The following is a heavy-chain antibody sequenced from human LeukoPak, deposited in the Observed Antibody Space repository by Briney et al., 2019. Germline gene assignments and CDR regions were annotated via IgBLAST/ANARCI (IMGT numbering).Heavy chain of an antibody. CDR1: GYTFTSYA. J-gene: IGHJ4*02. D-gene: IGHD3-9*01. CDR2: INAGNGNT. CDR3: AKTRYFDWLLTLAFDY. V-gene: IGHV1-3*01. Sequence: GASVKVSCKASGYTFTSYAMHWVRQAPGQRLEWMGWINAGNGNTKYSQKFQGRVTITRDTSASTAYMELSSLRAEDTAVYYCAKTRYFDWLLTLAFDYWGQGTLVTVSS.